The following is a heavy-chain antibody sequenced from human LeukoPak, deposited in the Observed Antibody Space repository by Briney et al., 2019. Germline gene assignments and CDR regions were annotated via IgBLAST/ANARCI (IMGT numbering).Heavy chain of an antibody. CDR3: ARDMFGRLELYGGNPRDYYYYMDV. CDR2: IYHSGST. Sequence: PSETLSLTCTVSGGSISSGGYYWSWIRQPPGKGLEWIGYIYHSGSTYYDPSLKSRVTISVDRSKNQFSLKLSSVTAADTAVYYCARDMFGRLELYGGNPRDYYYYMDVWGKGTTVTVSS. V-gene: IGHV4-30-2*01. D-gene: IGHD4-23*01. J-gene: IGHJ6*03. CDR1: GGSISSGGYY.